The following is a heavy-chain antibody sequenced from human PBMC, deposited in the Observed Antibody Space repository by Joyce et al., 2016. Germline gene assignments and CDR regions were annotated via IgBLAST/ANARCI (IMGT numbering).Heavy chain of an antibody. CDR1: GGSINSGAYY. Sequence: QVQLQESGPGLVKPSQTLSLTCTVSGGSINSGAYYWSWIRQLPGKGLEWIGYMYYSGSADYNQSLKSRVTISLDTSKNQFSLKLSSVTAADTAGYYCARGITIVGVITQGYFDYWGQGTLVAVSS. CDR3: ARGITIVGVITQGYFDY. D-gene: IGHD3-3*01. CDR2: MYYSGSA. J-gene: IGHJ4*02. V-gene: IGHV4-31*03.